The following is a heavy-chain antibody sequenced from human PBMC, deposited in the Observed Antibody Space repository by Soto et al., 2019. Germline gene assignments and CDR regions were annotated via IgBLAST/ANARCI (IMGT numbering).Heavy chain of an antibody. D-gene: IGHD3-16*02. CDR3: ARGPPGYSNYDYVLGSYRNYYGMDV. CDR1: GYTFTSYD. Sequence: ASVKVSCKASGYTFTSYDINWVRQATGQGLEWMGWMNPNSGNTGYAQKFQGRVTMTRNTSISTAYMELSSLRSEDTAVYYCARGPPGYSNYDYVLGSYRNYYGMDVWGQGTTVTVSS. CDR2: MNPNSGNT. J-gene: IGHJ6*02. V-gene: IGHV1-8*01.